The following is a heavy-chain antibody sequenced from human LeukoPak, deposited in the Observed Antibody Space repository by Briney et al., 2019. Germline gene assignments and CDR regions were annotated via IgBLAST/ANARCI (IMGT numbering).Heavy chain of an antibody. V-gene: IGHV4-34*01. D-gene: IGHD2-2*01. Sequence: PSETLSLTCAVYGGSFSGYYWSWIRQPPGKGLEWIGEINHSGSTNYNPSLKSRVTISVDTSKNQFSLKLSSVTAADTAVYYCARLGIRDIVVVPAAGSVTNWFDPWGQGTLVTVSS. CDR2: INHSGST. J-gene: IGHJ5*02. CDR3: ARLGIRDIVVVPAAGSVTNWFDP. CDR1: GGSFSGYY.